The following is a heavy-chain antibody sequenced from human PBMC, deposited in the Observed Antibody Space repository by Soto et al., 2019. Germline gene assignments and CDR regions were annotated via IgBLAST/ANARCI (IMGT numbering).Heavy chain of an antibody. CDR1: GYTFTSYG. J-gene: IGHJ6*02. Sequence: HVQLVQSGAEVKKPGASVKGSCKASGYTFTSYGISWVRQAPGQGLEWMGWISAYNGNTNYALKLQGRVTMSTDTSTSKAYMELRSLRSDDTAVYYSALNLDGRWAVGMDVWGQGTTVTVSS. V-gene: IGHV1-18*01. CDR3: ALNLDGRWAVGMDV. D-gene: IGHD1-1*01. CDR2: ISAYNGNT.